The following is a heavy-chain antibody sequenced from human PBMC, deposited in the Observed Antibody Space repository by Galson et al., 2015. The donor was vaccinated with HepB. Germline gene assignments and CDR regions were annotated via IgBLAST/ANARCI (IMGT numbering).Heavy chain of an antibody. CDR2: IDHSGST. D-gene: IGHD4-17*01. Sequence: ETLSLTCAVYGGSFSAYYWSWIRQPPGKGLGWIGEIDHSGSTKYNPSLESRVTISVDTSKNQFSLKLRSVTAADTAVYYCARAASGGYGEYVTDNWGQGTLVTVSS. CDR3: ARAASGGYGEYVTDN. CDR1: GGSFSAYY. V-gene: IGHV4-34*01. J-gene: IGHJ4*02.